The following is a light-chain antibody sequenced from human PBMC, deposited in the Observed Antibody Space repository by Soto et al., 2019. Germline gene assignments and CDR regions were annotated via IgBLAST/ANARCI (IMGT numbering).Light chain of an antibody. CDR2: GAS. J-gene: IGKJ1*01. Sequence: EIVMTQSPATLSVSPGKRATLSCRASQSVSSYLAWYQQKPGQAPRLLIYGASSRATGIPDRFSGSGSGTDFTLTISRLEPEDFAVYYCQQYGSSPWTFGQGTKVDIK. V-gene: IGKV3-20*01. CDR3: QQYGSSPWT. CDR1: QSVSSY.